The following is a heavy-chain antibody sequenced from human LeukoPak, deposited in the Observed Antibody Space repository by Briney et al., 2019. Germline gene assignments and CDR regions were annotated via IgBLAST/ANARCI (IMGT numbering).Heavy chain of an antibody. V-gene: IGHV4-4*07. CDR2: IYTSGST. J-gene: IGHJ3*02. CDR1: GGSISSYY. D-gene: IGHD3-3*01. CDR3: ARRRYDFWSGYPNDAFDI. Sequence: PSETLSLTCTVSGGSISSYYWSWIRQPAGKGLEWIGRIYTSGSTHYNPSLKSRVTMSVDTSKNQFSLKLSSVTAADTAVYYCARRRYDFWSGYPNDAFDIWGQGIMVTVSS.